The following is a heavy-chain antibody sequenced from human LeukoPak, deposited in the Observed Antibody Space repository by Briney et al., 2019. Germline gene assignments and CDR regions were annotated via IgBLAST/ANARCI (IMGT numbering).Heavy chain of an antibody. Sequence: GESLKIPCKGSGYPFTSYWIGWVRQLSGKGGEWMGIIFPGDSYTRYSPSFQGQVTISDDKSISTAYLQWSSLKASDTAMYYCARHETGSSNSYRLDYWGQGTLVTVSS. V-gene: IGHV5-51*01. CDR1: GYPFTSYW. J-gene: IGHJ4*02. CDR2: IFPGDSYT. D-gene: IGHD6-13*01. CDR3: ARHETGSSNSYRLDY.